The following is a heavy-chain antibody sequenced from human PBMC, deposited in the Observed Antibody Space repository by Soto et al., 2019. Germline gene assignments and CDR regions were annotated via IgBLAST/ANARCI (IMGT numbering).Heavy chain of an antibody. CDR3: ARVLYYGSGSYSPYGMDV. CDR2: VSPPFRTS. J-gene: IGHJ6*02. V-gene: IGHV1-69*01. CDR1: GVSFNNNG. D-gene: IGHD3-10*01. Sequence: QVQLVQSGAEVKKPGSSVKVCCKTSGVSFNNNGIGWVRQAPGHGLEWMGGVSPPFRTSNYARKFQGRISITADASTGTVNMELISLTSEDTAQYYCARVLYYGSGSYSPYGMDVWGQGTTVTVSS.